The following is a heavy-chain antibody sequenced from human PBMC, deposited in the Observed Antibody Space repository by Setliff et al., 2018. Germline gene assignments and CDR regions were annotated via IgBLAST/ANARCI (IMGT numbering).Heavy chain of an antibody. CDR3: AKDTGYYFDY. CDR1: GYSFSSYG. D-gene: IGHD4-4*01. Sequence: ASVKVSCKASGYSFSSYGIAWVRQAPGQGLEWMGWISAYNGNTNYAQKLQGRVTMTTDTSTSTAYMELRSLRSDDTAVYYCAKDTGYYFDYWGQGTLVTVPQ. J-gene: IGHJ4*02. CDR2: ISAYNGNT. V-gene: IGHV1-18*01.